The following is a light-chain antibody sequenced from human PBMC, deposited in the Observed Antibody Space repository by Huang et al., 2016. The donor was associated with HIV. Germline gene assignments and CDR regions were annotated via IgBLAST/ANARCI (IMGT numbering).Light chain of an antibody. V-gene: IGKV3-11*01. CDR1: QSVSTY. Sequence: EIVLTQSPATLSLSPGERATLSCRASQSVSTYLAWSQQKPGQAPRLLIYDASNRATATPARFSGSGSGTDFTLTISSLEPEDFAVYYCQQRSSFGQGTRLEIK. J-gene: IGKJ5*01. CDR3: QQRSS. CDR2: DAS.